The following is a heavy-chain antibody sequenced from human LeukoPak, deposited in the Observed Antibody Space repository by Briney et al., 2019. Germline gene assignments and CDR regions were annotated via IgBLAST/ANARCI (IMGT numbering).Heavy chain of an antibody. Sequence: GGSLRLSCGASGFTFSNYAMSWVRQAPGKGLEWVSGINDNGSTRFYAASVKGRFTISRDNSKNTLYLQMNSLRAEDTAVYYCARGDSSGYYSSDYWGQGTLVTVSS. V-gene: IGHV3-23*01. CDR3: ARGDSSGYYSSDY. D-gene: IGHD3-22*01. J-gene: IGHJ4*02. CDR2: INDNGSTR. CDR1: GFTFSNYA.